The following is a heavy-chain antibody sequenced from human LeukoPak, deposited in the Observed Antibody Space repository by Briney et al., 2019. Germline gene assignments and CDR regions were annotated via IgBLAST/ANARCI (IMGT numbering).Heavy chain of an antibody. J-gene: IGHJ6*02. CDR2: IYPGDSDT. Sequence: GESLKISCKGSGYSFTSYWIGWVRQMPGKGLEWMGIIYPGDSDTRYSPTFQGQVTISADKSISTAYLQWSSLKASDTAMYYCARHPYCSSTSCYEDYYYGMDVWGQGTTVTDSS. D-gene: IGHD2-2*01. CDR1: GYSFTSYW. CDR3: ARHPYCSSTSCYEDYYYGMDV. V-gene: IGHV5-51*01.